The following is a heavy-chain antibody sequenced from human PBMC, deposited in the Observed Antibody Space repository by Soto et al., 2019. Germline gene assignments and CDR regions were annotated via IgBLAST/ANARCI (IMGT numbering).Heavy chain of an antibody. Sequence: GASVKVSCKSSGYTLTTYAMHWVRQAPGQRLEWRGWINAGNGVTKYSQKFQGRVTMTRDTSARTAYMELSSLRSEDTAVYYCARSFCSSTNCYRPFDYWGPGTLVTVSS. J-gene: IGHJ4*02. V-gene: IGHV1-3*01. D-gene: IGHD2-2*01. CDR2: INAGNGVT. CDR3: ARSFCSSTNCYRPFDY. CDR1: GYTLTTYA.